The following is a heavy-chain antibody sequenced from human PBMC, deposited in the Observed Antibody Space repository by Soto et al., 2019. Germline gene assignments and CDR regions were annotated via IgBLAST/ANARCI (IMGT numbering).Heavy chain of an antibody. CDR3: ASSGTVVRAHCYYYGMDV. Sequence: QVQLVQSGAEVKKPGSSVKVSCKASGGTFSSYAISWVRQAPGQGLEWMGGIIPIFGTANYAQKFQGRVTITADESTSTAYMELSSLRSEDTAVYYCASSGTVVRAHCYYYGMDVWGQGTTVTVSS. V-gene: IGHV1-69*12. J-gene: IGHJ6*02. CDR2: IIPIFGTA. CDR1: GGTFSSYA. D-gene: IGHD2-15*01.